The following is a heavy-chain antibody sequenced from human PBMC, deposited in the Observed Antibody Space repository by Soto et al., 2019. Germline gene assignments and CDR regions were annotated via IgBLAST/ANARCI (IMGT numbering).Heavy chain of an antibody. Sequence: LRLSCAASGFTFSSYAMSWVRQAPGKGLEWVSAISGSGGSTYYADSVKGRFTISRDNSKNTLYLQMNSLRAEDTAVYYCANLAARRFLSPFDYWGQGTLVTVSS. CDR1: GFTFSSYA. CDR3: ANLAARRFLSPFDY. J-gene: IGHJ4*02. D-gene: IGHD6-6*01. CDR2: ISGSGGST. V-gene: IGHV3-23*01.